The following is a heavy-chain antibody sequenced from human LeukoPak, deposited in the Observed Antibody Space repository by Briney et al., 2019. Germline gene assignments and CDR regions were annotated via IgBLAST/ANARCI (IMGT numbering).Heavy chain of an antibody. CDR2: IYHSGST. CDR1: GYSISSGYY. D-gene: IGHD1-26*01. J-gene: IGHJ4*02. V-gene: IGHV4-38-2*02. Sequence: SETLSLTCTVSGYSISSGYYWGWIRQPPGKGLEWIGSIYHSGSTYYNPSLKSRVTISVDTSKNQFSLKLSSVTAADTAVYYCARNAYSGSYYLFDYWGQGTLVTVSS. CDR3: ARNAYSGSYYLFDY.